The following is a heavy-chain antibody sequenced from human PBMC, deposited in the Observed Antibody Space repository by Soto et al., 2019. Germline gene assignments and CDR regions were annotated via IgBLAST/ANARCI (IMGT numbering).Heavy chain of an antibody. CDR2: ISGNGGNT. CDR3: ARNILQYYYGTDY. Sequence: EVQLLESGGVLVQPGGSLRLSCLASGFTFSSYAMTCVRQAPGKGLGWVSLISGNGGNTYYADSVKGRFTISRDNSKSTLYLQMNSLRAEETAVYYCARNILQYYYGTDYLGQGTPVTVSS. V-gene: IGHV3-23*01. J-gene: IGHJ4*02. D-gene: IGHD3-10*01. CDR1: GFTFSSYA.